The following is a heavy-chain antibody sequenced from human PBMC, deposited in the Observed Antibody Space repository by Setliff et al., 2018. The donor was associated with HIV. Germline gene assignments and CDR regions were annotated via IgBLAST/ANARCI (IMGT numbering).Heavy chain of an antibody. CDR2: INPSGGST. V-gene: IGHV1-46*01. CDR3: ARARRITMIVDAFDI. J-gene: IGHJ3*02. D-gene: IGHD3-22*01. CDR1: GYTFTSYY. Sequence: ASVKVSCKASGYTFTSYYMPWVRQAPGQGLEWMGIINPSGGSTSYAQKFQGRVTMTRDTSTSTVYMELSSLRSEDTALYYWARARRITMIVDAFDIWGQGTMVTVSS.